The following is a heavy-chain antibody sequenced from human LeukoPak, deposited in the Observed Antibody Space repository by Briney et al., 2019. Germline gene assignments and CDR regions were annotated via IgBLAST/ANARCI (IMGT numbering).Heavy chain of an antibody. J-gene: IGHJ4*02. CDR3: ATLGNDYGDSRGNY. V-gene: IGHV4-39*07. Sequence: SETLSLTCTVSGGSISSSSYYWGWIRQPPGKGLEWIGSIYYSGSTYYNPSLKSRVTISVDKSKNQFSLKLSSVTAADTAVYYCATLGNDYGDSRGNYWGQGTLVTVSS. D-gene: IGHD4-17*01. CDR1: GGSISSSSYY. CDR2: IYYSGST.